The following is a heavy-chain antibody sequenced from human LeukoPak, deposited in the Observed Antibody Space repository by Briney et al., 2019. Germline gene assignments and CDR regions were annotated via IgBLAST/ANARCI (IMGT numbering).Heavy chain of an antibody. V-gene: IGHV4-59*08. D-gene: IGHD1-26*01. J-gene: IGHJ4*02. CDR2: IYYSGST. CDR3: ARQVGAR. Sequence: PPETLSLTCTVSGGSISSYYWSWIRQPPGKGLEWIGYIYYSGSTNYNPSLKSRVTISVDTSKNQFSLKLSSVTAADTAVYYCARQVGARWGQGTLVTVSS. CDR1: GGSISSYY.